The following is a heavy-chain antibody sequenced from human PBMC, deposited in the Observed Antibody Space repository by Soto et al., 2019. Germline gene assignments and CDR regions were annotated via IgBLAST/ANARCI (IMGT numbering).Heavy chain of an antibody. CDR2: ISDTGGGT. J-gene: IGHJ4*02. CDR1: GFIFGTYA. Sequence: GGSLRLSCVASGFIFGTYAMSWVRQAPGKGPEWVAVISDTGGGTYYADSVKGRFTISRDNSKTTLYLQMNSLRAEDTGLYYCAKDAGGGPYSTAGYEFDYWGQGTQVPVSP. D-gene: IGHD2-2*01. CDR3: AKDAGGGPYSTAGYEFDY. V-gene: IGHV3-23*01.